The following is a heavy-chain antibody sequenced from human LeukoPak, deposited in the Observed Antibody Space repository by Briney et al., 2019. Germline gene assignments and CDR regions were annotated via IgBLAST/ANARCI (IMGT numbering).Heavy chain of an antibody. CDR1: GFTFSSYW. CDR3: ARDKEYSYGSPTFDY. Sequence: GGSLRLSCAASGFTFSSYWMSWVRQAPGKGLEWVANIKQDGSEKYYVDSVKGRFTISRDNAKNSLYLQMNSLRAEDTAVYYCARDKEYSYGSPTFDYWGQGTLVTVSS. V-gene: IGHV3-7*01. D-gene: IGHD5-18*01. CDR2: IKQDGSEK. J-gene: IGHJ4*02.